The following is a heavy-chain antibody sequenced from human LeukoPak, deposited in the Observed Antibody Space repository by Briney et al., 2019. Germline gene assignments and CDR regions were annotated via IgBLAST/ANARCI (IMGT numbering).Heavy chain of an antibody. V-gene: IGHV3-23*01. CDR2: ISGSGSST. CDR1: GFTFHIYA. D-gene: IGHD2-2*01. CDR3: ARDHCSSTSCYGDNWFDP. Sequence: GGSLRLSCVASGFTFHIYAMNWVRQAPGKGLEWVSGISGSGSSTHHADSVKGRFTISRDNSKNTIYLEINSLSGEDMAVYYCARDHCSSTSCYGDNWFDPWGQGTLVTVSS. J-gene: IGHJ5*02.